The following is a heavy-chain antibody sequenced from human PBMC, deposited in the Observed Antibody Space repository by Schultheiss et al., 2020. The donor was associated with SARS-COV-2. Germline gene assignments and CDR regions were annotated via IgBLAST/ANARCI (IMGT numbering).Heavy chain of an antibody. CDR3: ARVNGDYGDYGGLDY. CDR2: IYYSGST. J-gene: IGHJ4*02. D-gene: IGHD4-17*01. Sequence: SETLSLTCTVSGGSISSGGYYWSWIRQHPGKGLEWIGYIYYSGSTYYNPSLKSRVTMSVDTSKNQFSLKLSSVTAVDTAVYYCARVNGDYGDYGGLDYWGQGTLVTVSS. V-gene: IGHV4-31*03. CDR1: GGSISSGGYY.